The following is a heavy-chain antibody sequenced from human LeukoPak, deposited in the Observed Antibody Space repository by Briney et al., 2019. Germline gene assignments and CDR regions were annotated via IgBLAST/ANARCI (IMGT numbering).Heavy chain of an antibody. CDR2: ISSGNI. J-gene: IGHJ6*03. CDR1: GDSVSSYY. D-gene: IGHD4-17*01. CDR3: ARIDYGDYNFYYYYMDV. V-gene: IGHV4-59*02. Sequence: SETLSLTCSVSGDSVSSYYWSWIRQPPGKGLEWIGYISSGNINYNPSLKSRVTISVDTSKNQFSLSLNSVTAADTAVYYCARIDYGDYNFYYYYMDVRGKGTTVTVSS.